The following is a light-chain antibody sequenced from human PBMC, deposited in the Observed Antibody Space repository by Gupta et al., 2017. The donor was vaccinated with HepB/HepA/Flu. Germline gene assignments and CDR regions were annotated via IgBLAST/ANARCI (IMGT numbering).Light chain of an antibody. CDR2: EAS. J-gene: IGKJ1*01. Sequence: EILLTQAPLSLSVFPGERVTLSCRASQSVGGNLAWHQQKPGQSPRLVIYEASTRASGIPGRFIGSGSGTEFTLTITSRQSEDFAVYYCQQENNCPWTFGQGTKVEIK. CDR3: QQENNCPWT. CDR1: QSVGGN. V-gene: IGKV3-15*01.